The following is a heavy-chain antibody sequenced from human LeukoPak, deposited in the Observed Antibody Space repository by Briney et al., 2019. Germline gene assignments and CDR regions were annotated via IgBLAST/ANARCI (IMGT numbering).Heavy chain of an antibody. D-gene: IGHD3-10*01. J-gene: IGHJ6*02. V-gene: IGHV3-74*01. CDR2: INSDGSST. CDR1: GFTFSNYW. CDR3: ARDYGRSRDYGMDV. Sequence: GGSLRLSCAAFGFTFSNYWMHWVRQAPGKGLVWVSRINSDGSSTSYADSVKGRFTISRDNAKNTLYLQMNSLRVEDTAVYYCARDYGRSRDYGMDVWGPGTTVTVSS.